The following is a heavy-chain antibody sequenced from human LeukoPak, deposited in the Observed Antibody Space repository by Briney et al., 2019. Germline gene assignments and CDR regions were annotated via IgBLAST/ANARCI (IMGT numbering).Heavy chain of an antibody. CDR3: ARDRRDWGSTDNFDY. J-gene: IGHJ4*02. V-gene: IGHV3-53*01. CDR1: GFTVSSNY. CDR2: IYSGGNT. D-gene: IGHD7-27*01. Sequence: GGCLRLSCAASGFTVSSNYMSWVRQAPGKGLEWVSVIYSGGNTYYADSVKGRFTIPRDNSKNTLYLQMNSLRAEDTAVYYCARDRRDWGSTDNFDYWGQGTLVTV.